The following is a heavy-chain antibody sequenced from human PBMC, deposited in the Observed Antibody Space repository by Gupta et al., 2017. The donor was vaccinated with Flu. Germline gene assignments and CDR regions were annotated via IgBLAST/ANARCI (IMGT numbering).Heavy chain of an antibody. Sequence: QVQLQQWGAGLLKPSETLSLTCAVYGGSFSGYYWSWIRQPPGKGLEWIGEINHSGSTNYNPSLKSRVTISVDTSKNQFSLKLSSVTAADTAVYYCARAWRQLLYQVDWYFDLWGRGTLVTVSS. CDR1: GGSFSGYY. CDR3: ARAWRQLLYQVDWYFDL. CDR2: INHSGST. V-gene: IGHV4-34*01. J-gene: IGHJ2*01. D-gene: IGHD2-2*02.